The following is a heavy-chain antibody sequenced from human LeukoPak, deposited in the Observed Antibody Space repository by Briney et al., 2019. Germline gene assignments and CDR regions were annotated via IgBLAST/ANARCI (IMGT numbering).Heavy chain of an antibody. J-gene: IGHJ6*03. CDR3: AKELWFGSLDMDV. CDR1: GFTFSSYG. V-gene: IGHV3-30*02. D-gene: IGHD3-10*01. CDR2: IRYDGSNR. Sequence: VGSLRLSCAASGFTFSSYGMHWVRQAPGKGLEWVAFIRYDGSNRYYADSVKGRFTISRDNSKNTLYLQMNSLRAEDTAVYYCAKELWFGSLDMDVWGKGTTVTVSS.